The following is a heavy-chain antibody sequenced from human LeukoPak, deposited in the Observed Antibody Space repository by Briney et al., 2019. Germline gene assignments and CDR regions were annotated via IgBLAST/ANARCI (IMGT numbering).Heavy chain of an antibody. CDR2: IYTSGST. Sequence: SETLSLTCTVSGGSISSYYWSWFRQPAGKGLEWIGRIYTSGSTNYNPSLKSRVTMSVDTSKNQFSLKLSSVTAADTAVYYCAREARINYYDSHDAFDIWGQGTMVTVSS. V-gene: IGHV4-4*07. CDR1: GGSISSYY. CDR3: AREARINYYDSHDAFDI. J-gene: IGHJ3*02. D-gene: IGHD3-22*01.